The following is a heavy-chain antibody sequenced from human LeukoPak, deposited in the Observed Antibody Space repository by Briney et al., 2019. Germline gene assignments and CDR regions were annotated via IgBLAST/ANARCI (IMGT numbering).Heavy chain of an antibody. Sequence: ASVKVSCKASGYTFTSYGISWVRQAPGQGLEWMGWISAYNGNTNYAQKLQGRVTMTTDTSTSTAYMELRSLRSDGTAVYYCARAQDRSITIFGVVADYWGQGTLVTVSS. CDR2: ISAYNGNT. J-gene: IGHJ4*02. CDR1: GYTFTSYG. V-gene: IGHV1-18*01. CDR3: ARAQDRSITIFGVVADY. D-gene: IGHD3-3*01.